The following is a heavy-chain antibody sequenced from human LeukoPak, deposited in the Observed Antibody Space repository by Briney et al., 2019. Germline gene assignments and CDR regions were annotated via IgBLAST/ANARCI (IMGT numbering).Heavy chain of an antibody. J-gene: IGHJ4*02. CDR3: AKDRGY. CDR2: ISGGAGST. CDR1: GFTFSTYP. Sequence: GGSLRLSCAASGFTFSTYPMIWVRQAPGKGLEWVSAISGGAGSTYYADSVKGRFTISRDNSKDTLYLQMNSLRAEDTAVYYCAKDRGYWGQGTLVTVSS. V-gene: IGHV3-23*01.